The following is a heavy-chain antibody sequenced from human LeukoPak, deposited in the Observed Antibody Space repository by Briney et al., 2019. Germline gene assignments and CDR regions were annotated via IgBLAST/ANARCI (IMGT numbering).Heavy chain of an antibody. J-gene: IGHJ4*02. CDR2: ISSSGSTI. CDR3: ARDRVITFGGVPIDY. D-gene: IGHD3-16*01. CDR1: GFTFSDYY. Sequence: PGGSPRLSCAASGFTFSDYYMSWIRQAPGKGLEWVSYISSSGSTIYYADSVKGRFTISRDNAKNSLYLQMNSLRAEDTAVYYCARDRVITFGGVPIDYWGQGTLVTVSS. V-gene: IGHV3-11*04.